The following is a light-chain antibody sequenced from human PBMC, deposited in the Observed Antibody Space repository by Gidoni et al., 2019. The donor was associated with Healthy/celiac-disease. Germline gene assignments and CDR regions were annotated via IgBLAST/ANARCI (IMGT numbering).Light chain of an antibody. CDR2: DAS. CDR3: QQRSNWQST. V-gene: IGKV3-11*01. CDR1: QSVSSY. Sequence: ILFTPSPATLSLSPGERATLSCRASQSVSSYLDWYQQKPGQAPRLLIYDASNRATGIPARFSGSGSGTDFTLTISSLEPEDFAVYYCQQRSNWQSTFGQGTKLEIK. J-gene: IGKJ2*01.